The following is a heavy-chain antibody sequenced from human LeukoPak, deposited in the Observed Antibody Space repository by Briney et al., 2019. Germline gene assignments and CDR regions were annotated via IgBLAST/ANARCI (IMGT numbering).Heavy chain of an antibody. Sequence: SVKVSCKASGGTFSSYAISRVRQAPGQGLEWMGGIIPIFGTANYAQKFQGRVTITADESTSTAYMELSSLRSEDTAVYYCARGQGIQPTDAFDIWGQGTMVTVSS. CDR1: GGTFSSYA. CDR3: ARGQGIQPTDAFDI. V-gene: IGHV1-69*13. J-gene: IGHJ3*02. D-gene: IGHD5-18*01. CDR2: IIPIFGTA.